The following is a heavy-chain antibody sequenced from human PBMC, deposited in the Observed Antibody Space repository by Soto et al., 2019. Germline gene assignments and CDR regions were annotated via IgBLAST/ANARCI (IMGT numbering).Heavy chain of an antibody. CDR3: AREGSTRYYYGMDV. J-gene: IGHJ6*02. CDR1: GGSISSGGYY. V-gene: IGHV4-61*08. D-gene: IGHD2-2*01. CDR2: IYYSGST. Sequence: SETLSLTCTVSGGSISSGGYYWSWIRQPPGKGLEWIGYIYYSGSTNYNPSLKSRVTISVDTSKNQFSLKLNSVTAADTAVYYCAREGSTRYYYGMDVWGQGTTVTVSS.